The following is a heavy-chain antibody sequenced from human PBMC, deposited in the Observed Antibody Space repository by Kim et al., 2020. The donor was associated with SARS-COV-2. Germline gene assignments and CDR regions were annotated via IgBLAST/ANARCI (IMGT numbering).Heavy chain of an antibody. CDR1: GGSISSSSYY. CDR3: ARLVGGGYYALY. J-gene: IGHJ4*02. V-gene: IGHV4-39*01. D-gene: IGHD1-26*01. CDR2: IYYSGST. Sequence: SETLSLTCTVSGGSISSSSYYWGWIRQPPGKGLEWIGSIYYSGSTYYNPSLKSRVTISVDTSKNQFSLKLSSVTAADTAVYYCARLVGGGYYALYWGQGTLVTVSS.